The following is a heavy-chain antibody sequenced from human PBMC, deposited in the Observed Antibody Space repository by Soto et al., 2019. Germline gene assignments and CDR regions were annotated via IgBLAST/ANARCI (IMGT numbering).Heavy chain of an antibody. CDR3: ARERGVLLWFGELFRFDP. CDR2: INHSGST. D-gene: IGHD3-10*01. V-gene: IGHV4-34*01. Sequence: SETLSLTCAVYGGSFSGYYGSWIRQPPGKGLEWIGEINHSGSTNYNPSLKSRVTISVDTSKNQFSLKLSSVTAADTAVYYCARERGVLLWFGELFRFDPWGQGTLVTVSS. J-gene: IGHJ5*02. CDR1: GGSFSGYY.